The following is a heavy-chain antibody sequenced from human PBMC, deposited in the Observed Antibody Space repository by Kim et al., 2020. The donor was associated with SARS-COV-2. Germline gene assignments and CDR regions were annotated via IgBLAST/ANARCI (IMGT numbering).Heavy chain of an antibody. D-gene: IGHD7-27*01. CDR1: GFSFSRYW. V-gene: IGHV3-7*01. Sequence: GGSLRLSCVASGFSFSRYWMSWVRQAPGKGLEWVARIKKSASAKYYVASVEGRFTISRDNAKNSLYLQMNSLRGEDTAVYYCARAAEAPATNRASDYWGQGTLVTVSS. J-gene: IGHJ4*02. CDR3: ARAAEAPATNRASDY. CDR2: IKKSASAK.